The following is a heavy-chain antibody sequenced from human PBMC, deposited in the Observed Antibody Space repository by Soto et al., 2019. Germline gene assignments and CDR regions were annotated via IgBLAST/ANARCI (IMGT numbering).Heavy chain of an antibody. Sequence: EVQLVESGGGLVQPGGSLRLSCAASGFTLSCYWMHWVRQAPGKGMVWVSRIHSDGTTTTYADSVKGRFTISRDNAKNTLYLQMNSLRAEDTAVYYCARVAGDCSGSSCELYGMDVWGQGTTVTVSS. CDR3: ARVAGDCSGSSCELYGMDV. J-gene: IGHJ6*02. D-gene: IGHD2-2*01. CDR1: GFTLSCYW. V-gene: IGHV3-74*01. CDR2: IHSDGTTT.